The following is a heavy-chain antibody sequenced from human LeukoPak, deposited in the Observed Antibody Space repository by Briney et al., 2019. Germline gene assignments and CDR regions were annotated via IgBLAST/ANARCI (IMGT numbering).Heavy chain of an antibody. Sequence: SETLSLTCTVSGGSISSYYWSWIRQPPGKGLEWIGYIYYSGSTNYNPSLKSRVTISVDTSKNQFSLKLSSVTAADTAVYYCARGMWLRGAGVGVWGQGTLVTVSS. J-gene: IGHJ4*02. CDR3: ARGMWLRGAGVGV. V-gene: IGHV4-59*01. D-gene: IGHD3-22*01. CDR1: GGSISSYY. CDR2: IYYSGST.